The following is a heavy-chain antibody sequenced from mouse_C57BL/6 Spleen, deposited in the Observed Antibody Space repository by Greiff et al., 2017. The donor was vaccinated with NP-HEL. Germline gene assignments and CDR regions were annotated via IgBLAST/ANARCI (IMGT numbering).Heavy chain of an antibody. CDR3: ARSEDGYPAWFAY. Sequence: QVQLQQSGAELVKPGASVKISCKASGYAFSSYWMNWVKQRPGKGLEWIGQIYPGDGDTNYNGKFKGQATLTADKSSSTAYLQLSSLTSEDSAVYFCARSEDGYPAWFAYWGQGTLVTVSA. CDR1: GYAFSSYW. J-gene: IGHJ3*01. CDR2: IYPGDGDT. V-gene: IGHV1-80*01. D-gene: IGHD2-3*01.